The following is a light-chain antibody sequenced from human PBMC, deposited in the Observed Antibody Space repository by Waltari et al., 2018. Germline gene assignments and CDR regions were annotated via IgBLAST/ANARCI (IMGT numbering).Light chain of an antibody. CDR2: GIS. V-gene: IGKV3-15*01. J-gene: IGKJ1*01. CDR1: QSIGTD. CDR3: QQYHQWWT. Sequence: EIVMTQSPATLSVSPGERVTLSCRASQSIGTDLAWYQQKPGQAPRLLIYGISFRATGVPARFSGSVSATEFTLTINSLLSEDFAVYYCQQYHQWWTFGQGTKVEIK.